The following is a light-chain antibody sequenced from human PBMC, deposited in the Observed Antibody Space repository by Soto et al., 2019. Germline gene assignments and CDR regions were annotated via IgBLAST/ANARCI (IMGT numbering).Light chain of an antibody. V-gene: IGKV3-20*01. CDR3: QHNGSSPCT. CDR1: QSVTSNY. Sequence: EIVLTQSPGTLSLSPGERATLSCRASQSVTSNYLAWYQQKPGQAPRLLIYGSSSTATGITDMFSGSGSGKDFTLNISRLEAEDLAVYYCQHNGSSPCTFGQGTRVDIK. CDR2: GSS. J-gene: IGKJ1*01.